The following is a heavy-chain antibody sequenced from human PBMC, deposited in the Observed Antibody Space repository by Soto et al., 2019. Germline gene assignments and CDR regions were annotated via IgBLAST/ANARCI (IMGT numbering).Heavy chain of an antibody. V-gene: IGHV1-18*01. CDR1: GYTFTSYG. D-gene: IGHD2-21*01. J-gene: IGHJ4*02. CDR2: ISAYNGNT. CDR3: ARGLFPFDY. Sequence: ASVKVSCKASGYTFTSYGISWVRQAPGQGLEWMGWISAYNGNTNYSQKFQGRVTITRDTSASTAYMELSSLRSEDTAVYYCARGLFPFDYWGQGTLVTVSS.